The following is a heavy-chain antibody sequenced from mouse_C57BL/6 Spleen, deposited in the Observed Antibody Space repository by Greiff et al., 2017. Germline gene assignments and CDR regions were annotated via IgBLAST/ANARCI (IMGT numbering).Heavy chain of an antibody. Sequence: VQLQQSGPELVKPGASVKISCKASGYAFSSSWMNWVKQRPGKGLEWIGRIYPGDGDTNYNGKFKGKATLTADTSSSTVYMQLSSLTSEDSAVYCCARGAADYYYWGQGTTLTVSS. V-gene: IGHV1-82*01. CDR1: GYAFSSSW. CDR3: ARGAADYYY. J-gene: IGHJ2*01. CDR2: IYPGDGDT. D-gene: IGHD1-1*01.